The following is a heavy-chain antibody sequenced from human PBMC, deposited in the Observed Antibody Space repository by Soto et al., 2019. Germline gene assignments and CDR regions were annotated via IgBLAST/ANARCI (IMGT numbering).Heavy chain of an antibody. CDR1: GFTFSNYD. V-gene: IGHV3-13*01. CDR2: IDIAGDT. J-gene: IGHJ2*01. Sequence: GGSLRLSCAASGFTFSNYDMHWVRQATGKGLEWVSAIDIAGDTYYPDSVKGRFTISRERAKNSLYLQMNSLRADDMAVYYCARAARWLQSRYFDLWGRGTLVTVSS. D-gene: IGHD5-12*01. CDR3: ARAARWLQSRYFDL.